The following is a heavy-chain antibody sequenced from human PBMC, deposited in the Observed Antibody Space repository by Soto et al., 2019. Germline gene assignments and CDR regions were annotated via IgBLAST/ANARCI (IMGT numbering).Heavy chain of an antibody. CDR1: GYTFTGYY. CDR3: ARTHCSSTRCYVGSWDY. J-gene: IGHJ4*02. D-gene: IGHD2-2*01. V-gene: IGHV1-2*04. Sequence: WASVKVSCKASGYTFTGYYMHWVRQAPGQGLEWMGWIDPNSGGTNYAQKFQGWVTMTRDTSISTGYMELSRLRSDDTAVYYCARTHCSSTRCYVGSWDYWGQGTLVTVSS. CDR2: IDPNSGGT.